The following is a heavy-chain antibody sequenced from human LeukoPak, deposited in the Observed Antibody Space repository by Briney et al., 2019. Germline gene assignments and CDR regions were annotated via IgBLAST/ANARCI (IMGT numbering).Heavy chain of an antibody. Sequence: GSLRLSCAASGFTFSTYAMTWVRQAPGKGLEWVSGFTGRDNNIDYVDSVKGRFTTSRDNSKNTLYLQMTSLRAEDTAVYYCAKVYRSGWSYFDSWGQGAAVTVSS. CDR2: FTGRDNNI. V-gene: IGHV3-23*01. CDR1: GFTFSTYA. J-gene: IGHJ4*02. CDR3: AKVYRSGWSYFDS. D-gene: IGHD6-19*01.